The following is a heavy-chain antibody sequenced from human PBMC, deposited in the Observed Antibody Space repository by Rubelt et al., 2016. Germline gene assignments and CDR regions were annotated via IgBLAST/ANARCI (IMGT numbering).Heavy chain of an antibody. Sequence: QVQLVQSGAEVKKPGASVKVSCKAYGYTFTSYGISWVRQAPGQGLEWMGWISAYIGNTNYAQKLQGRVTMTTDTSTSTAYMELRSLRSDATAVYYCARDVGGNSGLYYFDYWGQGTLVTVSS. D-gene: IGHD4-23*01. CDR1: GYTFTSYG. CDR2: ISAYIGNT. J-gene: IGHJ4*02. CDR3: ARDVGGNSGLYYFDY. V-gene: IGHV1-18*01.